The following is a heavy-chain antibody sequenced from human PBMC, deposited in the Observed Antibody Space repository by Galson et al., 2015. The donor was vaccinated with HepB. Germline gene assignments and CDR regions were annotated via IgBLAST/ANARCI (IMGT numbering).Heavy chain of an antibody. V-gene: IGHV1-69*13. CDR3: ARGTYGFWSGYYEGFNWFDS. CDR1: GGTFYNYA. CDR2: IIPISGTP. Sequence: SVKVSCKASGGTFYNYALNWVRQAPGQGLEWMGGIIPISGTPNYAQKFQGRVTITADESTSTAYMELSSLRPEDTAVYYCARGTYGFWSGYYEGFNWFDSWGQGTLVTVSS. J-gene: IGHJ5*01. D-gene: IGHD3-3*01.